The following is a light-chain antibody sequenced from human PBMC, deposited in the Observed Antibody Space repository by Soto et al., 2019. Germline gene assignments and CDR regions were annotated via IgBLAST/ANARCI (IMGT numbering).Light chain of an antibody. Sequence: SYELTQPPSVSVSPGQTARISCSGDALPKKFAYWYQQRPGQAPVMLIYKDNQRPSGIPERFSGSSSGTTVTLTINGVQAEDEADYYCQSSDISGTYETFGGGTKLTVL. CDR3: QSSDISGTYET. J-gene: IGLJ2*01. V-gene: IGLV3-25*02. CDR1: ALPKKF. CDR2: KDN.